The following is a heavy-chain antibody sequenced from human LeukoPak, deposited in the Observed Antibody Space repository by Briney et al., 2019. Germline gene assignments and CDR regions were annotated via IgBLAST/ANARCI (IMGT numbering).Heavy chain of an antibody. CDR2: ISGSGGST. CDR1: GFTFSSYA. D-gene: IGHD3-22*01. Sequence: GGSLRLSCAASGFTFSSYAMSWVRQAPGKGLEWVSAISGSGGSTYYADSVKGRFTISRDNSKNTLYLQMNSLRAEDTAVYYCAKDITKGYYDSSGYPPDYYMDVWGKGPRSPSP. CDR3: AKDITKGYYDSSGYPPDYYMDV. V-gene: IGHV3-23*01. J-gene: IGHJ6*03.